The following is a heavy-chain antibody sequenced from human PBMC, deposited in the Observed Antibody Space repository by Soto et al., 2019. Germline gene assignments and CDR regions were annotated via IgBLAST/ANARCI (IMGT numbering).Heavy chain of an antibody. V-gene: IGHV3-66*01. CDR2: IQSGGTT. CDR3: ARDDCLCDGGRCYGIPLDV. D-gene: IGHD2-15*01. J-gene: IGHJ6*04. Sequence: EVQLVESGGGLVQPGGSLRLSCAASGFTVSSKYMTWVRQAPGKGLEWVSLIQSGGTTYYADSVKGRFTISRDTSENTLHLQMGSLRGEDTAVYYCARDDCLCDGGRCYGIPLDVLGKGTTVTVSS. CDR1: GFTVSSKY.